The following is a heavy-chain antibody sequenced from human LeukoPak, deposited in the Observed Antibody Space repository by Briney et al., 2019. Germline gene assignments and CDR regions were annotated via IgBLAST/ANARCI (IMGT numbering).Heavy chain of an antibody. Sequence: PGGSLRLYCAASGFTFSSYSMNWVRQAPGKGLEWVSSISSSSTYIHYADSVKGRFTISRDNAKKSLYLQMNSLRAEDTAVYYCARDAFDDSHPADYWGQGTLVTVSS. CDR1: GFTFSSYS. J-gene: IGHJ4*02. CDR2: ISSSSTYI. D-gene: IGHD3-22*01. CDR3: ARDAFDDSHPADY. V-gene: IGHV3-21*01.